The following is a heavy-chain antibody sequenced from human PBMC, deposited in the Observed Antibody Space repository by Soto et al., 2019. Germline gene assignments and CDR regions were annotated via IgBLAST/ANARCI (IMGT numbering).Heavy chain of an antibody. V-gene: IGHV4-34*01. D-gene: IGHD2-15*01. CDR3: ARRRDIVVVVAAYNWFDP. CDR2: INHSGST. Sequence: QVQLQQWGAGLLKPSETLSLTCAVYGGSFSGYYWSWIRQPPGKGLEWIGEINHSGSTNYNPSLKSRVTISVDTSKNQFYLKLSSVTAADTAVYYCARRRDIVVVVAAYNWFDPWGQGTLVTVSS. CDR1: GGSFSGYY. J-gene: IGHJ5*02.